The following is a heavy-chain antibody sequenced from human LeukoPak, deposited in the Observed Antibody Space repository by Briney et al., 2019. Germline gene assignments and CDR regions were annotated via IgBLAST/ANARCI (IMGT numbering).Heavy chain of an antibody. J-gene: IGHJ5*02. CDR3: ARGDDYQNWFDP. Sequence: PSQTLSLTCTVSGGSISSGDYYWRWIRQPPGKGLEWIGYIYYSGITYYNPSLKSRVTISVDTSKNQFSLKLTSVTAADTAVYFCARGDDYQNWFDPWGQGTLVTVSS. CDR2: IYYSGIT. D-gene: IGHD4-11*01. V-gene: IGHV4-30-4*01. CDR1: GGSISSGDYY.